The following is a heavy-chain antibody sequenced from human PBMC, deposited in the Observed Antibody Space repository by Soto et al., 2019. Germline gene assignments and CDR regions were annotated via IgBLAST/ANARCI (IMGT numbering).Heavy chain of an antibody. D-gene: IGHD1-26*01. CDR2: FDPEDGET. J-gene: IGHJ5*02. CDR1: GYTLTELS. Sequence: ASVKVSCKVSGYTLTELSMHWVRQAPGKGLEWMGGFDPEDGETIYAQKFQGRVTMTEDTSTDTAYMELSSLRSEDTAVYYCATAYHSGSYYNWFDPWGQGTLVTVSS. CDR3: ATAYHSGSYYNWFDP. V-gene: IGHV1-24*01.